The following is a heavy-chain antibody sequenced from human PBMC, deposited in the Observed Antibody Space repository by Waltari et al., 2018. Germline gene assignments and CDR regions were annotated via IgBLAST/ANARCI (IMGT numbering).Heavy chain of an antibody. J-gene: IGHJ6*02. CDR1: GVSVTTYSRNSY. CDR3: ALGEFKDMFYVMDV. Sequence: QAQLRESGPGLVRPSGTLALPCSVPGVSVTTYSRNSYWGWRRQPPGRGLEWIGYVYYTGAMNYNPSLKSRVTISLDTSKSQFSLRLNSVTAADTAVYYCALGEFKDMFYVMDVWGQGTTVTVAS. V-gene: IGHV4-61*01. CDR2: VYYTGAM. D-gene: IGHD3-16*01.